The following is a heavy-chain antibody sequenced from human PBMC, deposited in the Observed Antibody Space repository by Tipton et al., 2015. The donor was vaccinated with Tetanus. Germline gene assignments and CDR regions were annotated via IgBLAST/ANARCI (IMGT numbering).Heavy chain of an antibody. CDR2: IYHSGST. J-gene: IGHJ3*01. V-gene: IGHV4-61*01. Sequence: TLSLTCIVSGGSVSGSSHYWSWIRQPPGKPLEWVGYIYHSGSTNYNPSLKSRVAISMDTSKNQISLKLSSVTAADTAVYYCARRSYCSSSRCFDAFDLWGQGTMVTVSS. CDR1: GGSVSGSSHY. D-gene: IGHD2-2*01. CDR3: ARRSYCSSSRCFDAFDL.